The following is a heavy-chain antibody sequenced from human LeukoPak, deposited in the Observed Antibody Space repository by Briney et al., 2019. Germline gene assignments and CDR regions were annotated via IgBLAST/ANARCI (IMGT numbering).Heavy chain of an antibody. CDR3: ARQNSGYDYFSDY. J-gene: IGHJ4*02. CDR2: IYPGDSDT. CDR1: GYSFTNFW. D-gene: IGHD5-12*01. V-gene: IGHV5-51*01. Sequence: GESLKISRRGSGYSFTNFWIGWVRQMPGKGLEWMGIIYPGDSDTRYSPSFQGQVTISADKSISTAYLQWSSLRASDTAMYYCARQNSGYDYFSDYWGQGTLVTVSS.